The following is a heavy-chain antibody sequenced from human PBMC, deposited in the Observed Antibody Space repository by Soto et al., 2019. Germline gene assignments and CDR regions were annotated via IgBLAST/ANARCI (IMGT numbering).Heavy chain of an antibody. J-gene: IGHJ6*02. D-gene: IGHD2-21*02. V-gene: IGHV4-31*03. CDR2: IYYSGST. Sequence: SETLSLTCTVSGGSISSGGYYWSWIRQHPGKGLEWIGYIYYSGSTYYNPSLKSRVTISVDTSKNQFSLKLSSVTAADTAVYYCARVCGGDCHYGMDVWGQGTTLTVSS. CDR1: GGSISSGGYY. CDR3: ARVCGGDCHYGMDV.